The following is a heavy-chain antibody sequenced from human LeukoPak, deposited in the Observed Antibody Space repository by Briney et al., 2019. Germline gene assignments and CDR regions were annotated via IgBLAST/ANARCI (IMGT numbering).Heavy chain of an antibody. J-gene: IGHJ4*02. CDR2: INHSGST. V-gene: IGHV4-34*01. CDR1: GGSFSGYY. D-gene: IGHD3-22*01. Sequence: SGTLSLTCAVYGGSFSGYYWSWIRQPPGKGLEWIGEINHSGSTNYNPSLKSRVTISVDTSKNQFSLKLSSVTAADTAVYYCARPDLDYYDSSGYAYWGQGTLVTVSS. CDR3: ARPDLDYYDSSGYAY.